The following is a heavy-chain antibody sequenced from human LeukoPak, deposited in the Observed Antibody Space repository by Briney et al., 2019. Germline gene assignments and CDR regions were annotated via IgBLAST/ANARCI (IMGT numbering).Heavy chain of an antibody. CDR3: AKTPTGYYAVFDY. CDR1: GFTFSSYA. J-gene: IGHJ4*02. V-gene: IGHV3-23*01. D-gene: IGHD3-9*01. CDR2: ISGSGGST. Sequence: GGSLRLSCAASGFTFSSYAMSWARQAPGKGLEWVSAISGSGGSTYYADSVKGRFTISRDNSKNTLYLQMNSLRAEDTAVYYCAKTPTGYYAVFDYWGQGTLVTVSS.